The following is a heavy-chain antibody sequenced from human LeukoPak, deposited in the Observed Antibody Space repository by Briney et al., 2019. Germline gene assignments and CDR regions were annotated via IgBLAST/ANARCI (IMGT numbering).Heavy chain of an antibody. CDR2: IYYSGST. CDR3: ARDWKFRGYCSGGSCSPHYYYYGKDV. D-gene: IGHD2-15*01. CDR1: GFSISSYD. J-gene: IGHJ6*02. V-gene: IGHV4-59*01. Sequence: KPSETLSLTCTVSGFSISSYDWSWIRQPPGKGLEWMGYIYYSGSTNYNPSLKSRVTISVDTSKNQFSLKLSSVTAADTAVYSCARDWKFRGYCSGGSCSPHYYYYGKDVWGQGTTVTVSS.